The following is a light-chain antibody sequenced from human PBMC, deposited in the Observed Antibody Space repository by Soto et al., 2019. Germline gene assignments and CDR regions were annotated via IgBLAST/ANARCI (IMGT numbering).Light chain of an antibody. Sequence: SYELTQPPSVSVAPGQTARITCGGNNHGSKSVHWEQQKPGQAPVLVVYDDSDRPSGIPERFSGSNSGNTATLTISRVEAGDEADYYCQVWDSSSDHPVVFGGGTKLTVL. CDR2: DDS. V-gene: IGLV3-21*02. J-gene: IGLJ2*01. CDR3: QVWDSSSDHPVV. CDR1: NHGSKS.